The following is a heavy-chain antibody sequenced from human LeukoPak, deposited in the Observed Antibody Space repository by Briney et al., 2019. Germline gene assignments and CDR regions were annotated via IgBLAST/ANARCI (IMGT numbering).Heavy chain of an antibody. CDR2: ISSSGSTI. CDR3: ASQLRYFDWSPNWFDP. J-gene: IGHJ5*02. CDR1: GFTFSSYE. D-gene: IGHD3-9*01. Sequence: SGGSLRLSCAAAGFTFSSYEMNWVRQAPGKGLEWVSYISSSGSTIYYADSVKGRFTISRDNAKNSLYLQMNSLRAEDTAVYYCASQLRYFDWSPNWFDPWGQGTLVTVSS. V-gene: IGHV3-48*03.